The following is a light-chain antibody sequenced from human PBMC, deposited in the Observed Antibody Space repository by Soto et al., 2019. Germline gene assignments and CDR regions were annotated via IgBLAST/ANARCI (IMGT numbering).Light chain of an antibody. CDR3: SSYTTSNTRQIV. Sequence: QSVLTQPASVSGSPGQAITISCTGTSSDVGGYTYVSWYQQHPGKAPKFIIYDVSNRPSGVSNRFSGSKSGNTASLTISGLQAEDEADYYCSSYTTSNTRQIVFGTGIKLTVL. CDR2: DVS. V-gene: IGLV2-14*01. CDR1: SSDVGGYTY. J-gene: IGLJ1*01.